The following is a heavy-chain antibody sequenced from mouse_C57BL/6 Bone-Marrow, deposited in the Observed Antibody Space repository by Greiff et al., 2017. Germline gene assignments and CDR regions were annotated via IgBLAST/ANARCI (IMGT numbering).Heavy chain of an antibody. D-gene: IGHD1-1*01. CDR1: GYTFTSYG. V-gene: IGHV1-81*01. CDR3: AHLLRCWYVDV. J-gene: IGHJ1*03. Sequence: VKVVESGAELARPGASVKLSCKASGYTFTSYGISWVKQRTGQGLEWIGEIYPRSGNTYYNEEFKGKATLTADKASSTAYMELRSLTSEDSAVYFCAHLLRCWYVDVWGTGTTVTVSS. CDR2: IYPRSGNT.